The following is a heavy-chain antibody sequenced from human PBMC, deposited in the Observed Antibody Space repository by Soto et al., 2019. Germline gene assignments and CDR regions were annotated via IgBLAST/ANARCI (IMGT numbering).Heavy chain of an antibody. CDR3: AKKYYFGSGSYVFYFDY. CDR1: GFTFSNYA. CDR2: ISGTAGST. D-gene: IGHD3-10*01. Sequence: EVQLLESGGGSVQPGGSLRLSCAASGFTFSNYAMTWVRQAPGKGLEWVSTISGTAGSTYYADSVKGRFTISRDNSKNTLYLQMNRLRAEDTAVYYCAKKYYFGSGSYVFYFDYWGQGTLVTVSS. J-gene: IGHJ4*02. V-gene: IGHV3-23*01.